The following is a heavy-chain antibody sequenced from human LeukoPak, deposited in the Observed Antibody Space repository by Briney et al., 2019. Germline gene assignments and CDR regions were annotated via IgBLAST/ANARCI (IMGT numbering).Heavy chain of an antibody. D-gene: IGHD6-19*01. Sequence: ASVKVSCKASGYTFTSYDINWVLQATGQGLEWMGWMNPNSGNTGYAQKFQGRVTMTWNTSISTAYMELSSLRSEDTAVYYCARRIGIAVAPVPWGQGTLVTVSS. CDR1: GYTFTSYD. J-gene: IGHJ5*02. CDR3: ARRIGIAVAPVP. V-gene: IGHV1-8*02. CDR2: MNPNSGNT.